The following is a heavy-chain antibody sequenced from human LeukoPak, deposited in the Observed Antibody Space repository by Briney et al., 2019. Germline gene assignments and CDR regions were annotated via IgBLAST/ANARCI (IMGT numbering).Heavy chain of an antibody. J-gene: IGHJ6*03. CDR2: IYYSGST. CDR3: ARGRGDYDFWSGYYSKRYYYYYYYMDV. D-gene: IGHD3-3*01. V-gene: IGHV4-59*01. CDR1: GGPISSYY. Sequence: SETLSLTCTVSGGPISSYYWSWIRQPPGKGLEWIGYIYYSGSTNYNPSLKSRVTISVDTSKNQFSLKLSSVTAADTAVYYCARGRGDYDFWSGYYSKRYYYYYYYMDVWGKGTTVTVSS.